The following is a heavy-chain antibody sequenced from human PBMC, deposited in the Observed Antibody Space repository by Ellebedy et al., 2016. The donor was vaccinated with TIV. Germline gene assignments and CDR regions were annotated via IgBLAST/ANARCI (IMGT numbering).Heavy chain of an antibody. Sequence: MPSETLSLTCTVSGGSISTYHWSWIRQPPGKGLEWIGRIHRSGSTNYNPSLKGRVTMSVDTSKNQYSLKLSSVTAADTAVYYCARDSMDGVRIPNNWFDPWGQGTLVTVSS. CDR2: IHRSGST. V-gene: IGHV4-4*07. J-gene: IGHJ5*02. CDR1: GGSISTYH. CDR3: ARDSMDGVRIPNNWFDP. D-gene: IGHD2/OR15-2a*01.